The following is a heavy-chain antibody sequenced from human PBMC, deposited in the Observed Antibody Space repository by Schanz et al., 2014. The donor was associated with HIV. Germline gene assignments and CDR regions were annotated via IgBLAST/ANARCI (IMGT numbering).Heavy chain of an antibody. CDR3: ARDGGDYDFWSGLVYGMDV. J-gene: IGHJ6*02. CDR1: GFTLSNSA. Sequence: VKLSESGGGLVQPGGSLRLSCVASGFTLSNSAMHWVRQAPGKGLEWVAIISFDGSNKYYADSVKGRFTISRDNAKNTLYLQMNSLRAEDTAVYYCARDGGDYDFWSGLVYGMDVWGRGTTVTVSS. D-gene: IGHD3-3*01. V-gene: IGHV3-30-3*01. CDR2: ISFDGSNK.